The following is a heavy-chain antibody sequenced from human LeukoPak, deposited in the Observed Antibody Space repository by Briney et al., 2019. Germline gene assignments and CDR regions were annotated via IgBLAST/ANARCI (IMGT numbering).Heavy chain of an antibody. CDR1: GFSFADYA. CDR3: TRAPHPRCSSSGCYLDY. V-gene: IGHV3-49*04. CDR2: IQAKAYGGAT. Sequence: PGRSLRLSCSTPGFSFADYAMSWVRQAPGKGLEWVGFIQAKAYGGATKYAASVDGRFSISRDDSQSIAKLQMNDQKTEDTAVYYCTRAPHPRCSSSGCYLDYWGQGTLVTVSS. J-gene: IGHJ4*02. D-gene: IGHD2-2*01.